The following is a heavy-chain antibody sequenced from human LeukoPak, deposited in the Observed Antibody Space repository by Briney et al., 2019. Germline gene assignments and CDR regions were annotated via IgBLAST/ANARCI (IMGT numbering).Heavy chain of an antibody. Sequence: PGGSLRLSCAASGFTFSSYAMHWVRQAPGKGLEWVAVISYDGSNKYYADSVKGRFTISRDNSKNTLYLQMNSLRAEDTAVYYCARTERSGHDVPYYGMDVWGQGTTVTVSS. CDR1: GFTFSSYA. CDR2: ISYDGSNK. V-gene: IGHV3-30*04. J-gene: IGHJ6*02. D-gene: IGHD5-12*01. CDR3: ARTERSGHDVPYYGMDV.